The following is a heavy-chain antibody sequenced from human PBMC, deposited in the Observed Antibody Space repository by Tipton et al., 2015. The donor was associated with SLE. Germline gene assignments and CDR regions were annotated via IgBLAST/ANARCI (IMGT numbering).Heavy chain of an antibody. J-gene: IGHJ5*02. Sequence: QLVQSGAEVKKPGSSVKVSCKASGGTFSSYAISWVRQAPGQGLEWVGGSIPIFGTANYAQKFQGRVPITTDESTSTAYMELSSLGSEDTAVYYCARALTAAGNGFDPWGQGTLVTVSS. CDR2: SIPIFGTA. CDR1: GGTFSSYA. V-gene: IGHV1-69*05. CDR3: ARALTAAGNGFDP. D-gene: IGHD6-13*01.